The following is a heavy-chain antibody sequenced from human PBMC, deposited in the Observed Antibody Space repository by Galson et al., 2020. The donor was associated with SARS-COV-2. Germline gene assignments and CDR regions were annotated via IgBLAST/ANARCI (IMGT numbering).Heavy chain of an antibody. CDR3: VRDGEWYLDL. V-gene: IGHV3-74*01. Sequence: LGESLKISCAASGFTFGSYWMHWIRQAPGEGLVWVAHINNDGSGTSSAASVKGRFTVSRDNAKNTVDLQMNSLRAEDTAMYYFVRDGEWYLDLWGRGTLVRVSS. D-gene: IGHD4-17*01. CDR1: GFTFGSYW. CDR2: INNDGSGT. J-gene: IGHJ2*01.